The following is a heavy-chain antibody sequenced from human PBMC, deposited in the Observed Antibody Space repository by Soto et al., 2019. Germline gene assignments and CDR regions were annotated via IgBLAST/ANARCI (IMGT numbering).Heavy chain of an antibody. Sequence: QVQLQQWGAGLLKPSETLSLTCAVYGGSFSGYYWSWIRQPPGKGLEWMGEINHSGSTNYNPSLKSRVTISVDTSKNQFSLKLSSVTAADTAVYYCARGLVGDGSGSYTPSGGENWGQGTLVTVSS. D-gene: IGHD3-10*01. CDR3: ARGLVGDGSGSYTPSGGEN. CDR1: GGSFSGYY. CDR2: INHSGST. J-gene: IGHJ4*02. V-gene: IGHV4-34*01.